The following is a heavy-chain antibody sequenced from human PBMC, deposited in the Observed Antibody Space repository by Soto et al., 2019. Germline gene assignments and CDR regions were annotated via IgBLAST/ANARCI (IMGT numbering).Heavy chain of an antibody. CDR3: ARDYYDSSGYSNWFDP. V-gene: IGHV1-18*01. D-gene: IGHD3-22*01. J-gene: IGHJ5*02. Sequence: ASVKVSCTASGYTFTSYGISWVLQDPGQGLEWMGWISAYNGNTNYAQKLQGRVTMTTDTSTSTAYMELRSLRSDDTAVYYCARDYYDSSGYSNWFDPWGQGTLVTVSS. CDR1: GYTFTSYG. CDR2: ISAYNGNT.